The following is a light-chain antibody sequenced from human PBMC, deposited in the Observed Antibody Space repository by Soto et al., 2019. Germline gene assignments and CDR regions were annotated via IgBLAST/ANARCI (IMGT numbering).Light chain of an antibody. V-gene: IGKV1-5*01. CDR3: QQYNSYSRT. CDR1: QSSSSG. CDR2: DAS. J-gene: IGKJ1*01. Sequence: DSQMTQSPSTLSPSVGERVTISCRASQSSSSGLAWYQQKPGKAPKLLIYDASSLATGVPSRFSGSGSGTEFTLTISSLQPDDFATYYCQQYNSYSRTFGQGTKVDI.